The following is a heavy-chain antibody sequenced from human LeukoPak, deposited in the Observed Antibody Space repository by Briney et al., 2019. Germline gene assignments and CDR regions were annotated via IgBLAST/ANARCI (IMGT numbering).Heavy chain of an antibody. J-gene: IGHJ4*02. CDR1: GYTFTGYY. V-gene: IGHV1-2*02. CDR2: INPNSGGT. Sequence: GASVKVSCKASGYTFTGYYMHWVRQAPGQGLEWMGWINPNSGGTNYAQKFQGRVTMTRDTSISTAYMELSRLRSDDTAVYYCAKARARVPDSKASMDYGGGGTLVSVPS. D-gene: IGHD3-22*01. CDR3: AKARARVPDSKASMDY.